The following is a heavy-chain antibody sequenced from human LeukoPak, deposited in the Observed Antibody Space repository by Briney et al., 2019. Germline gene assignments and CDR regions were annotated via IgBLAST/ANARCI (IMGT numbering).Heavy chain of an antibody. CDR2: ISSSSSYI. V-gene: IGHV3-21*01. D-gene: IGHD2-15*01. Sequence: GGSLRLSCAASGFTFSSYSMNWVRQAPGKGLEWVSSISSSSSYIYYADSVKGRFTISRDNAKNSLYLQMNSLRAEDTAVYYCARDSNPLPIVVVVYVLDYWGQGTLVTVSS. CDR3: ARDSNPLPIVVVVYVLDY. CDR1: GFTFSSYS. J-gene: IGHJ4*02.